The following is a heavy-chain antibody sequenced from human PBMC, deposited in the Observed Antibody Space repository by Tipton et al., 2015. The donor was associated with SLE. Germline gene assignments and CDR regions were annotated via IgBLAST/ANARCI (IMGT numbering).Heavy chain of an antibody. D-gene: IGHD6-19*01. CDR2: INHSGST. CDR1: GGSISSYY. V-gene: IGHV4-34*01. J-gene: IGHJ4*02. Sequence: TLSLTCTVSGGSISSYYWSWIRQPPGKGLEWIGEINHSGSTNYNPSLKSRVTISVDTSKNQFSLKLSSVTAADTAVYYCARSGEWLVPIFDYWGQGTLVTVSS. CDR3: ARSGEWLVPIFDY.